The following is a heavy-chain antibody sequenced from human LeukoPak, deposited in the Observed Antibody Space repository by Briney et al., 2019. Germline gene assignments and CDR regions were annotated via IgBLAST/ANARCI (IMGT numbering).Heavy chain of an antibody. V-gene: IGHV3-21*01. J-gene: IGHJ6*03. D-gene: IGHD6-13*01. Sequence: GGSLRLSCAASGFTFSSYSMNWVRQAPGKGLEWVSSISSSSSYIYYADSVKGRFTISRDNAKNSLYLQMNSLRAEDTAVYYCARDTYSSSWHPPYYYYYMDVWGKGTTVTISS. CDR2: ISSSSSYI. CDR1: GFTFSSYS. CDR3: ARDTYSSSWHPPYYYYYMDV.